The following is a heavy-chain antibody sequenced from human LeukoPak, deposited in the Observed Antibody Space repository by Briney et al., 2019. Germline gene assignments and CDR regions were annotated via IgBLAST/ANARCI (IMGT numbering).Heavy chain of an antibody. CDR3: EGFDWLLSRIDY. CDR1: GFTFSSYA. D-gene: IGHD3-9*01. Sequence: GGSLRLSCAASGFTFSSYAMSWVRQAPGKGLEWVSAISGSGGSTYYADSVKGRFTISRDNSKNTLYLQMNSLRAEDTAVYYCEGFDWLLSRIDYWGQGTLVTVSS. CDR2: ISGSGGST. V-gene: IGHV3-23*01. J-gene: IGHJ4*02.